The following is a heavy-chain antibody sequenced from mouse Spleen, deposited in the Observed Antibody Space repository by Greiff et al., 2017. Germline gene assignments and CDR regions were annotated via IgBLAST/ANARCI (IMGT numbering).Heavy chain of an antibody. J-gene: IGHJ2*01. CDR1: GYAFSSSW. D-gene: IGHD2-4*01. Sequence: VKLQQSGPELVKPGASVKISCKASGYAFSSSWMNWVKQRPGKGLEWIGRIYPGDGDTNYNGKFKGKATLTADKSSSTAYMQLSSLTSEDSAVYFCARGYDYDEDYWGQGTTLTVSS. CDR2: IYPGDGDT. CDR3: ARGYDYDEDY. V-gene: IGHV1-82*01.